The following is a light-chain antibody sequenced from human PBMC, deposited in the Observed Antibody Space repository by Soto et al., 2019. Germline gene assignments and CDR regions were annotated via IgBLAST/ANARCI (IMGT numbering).Light chain of an antibody. CDR3: QQRSNWPPLT. J-gene: IGKJ4*01. CDR2: DAS. CDR1: QSVSSY. Sequence: EIVLTQSPATLSLSPGERATLSCRASQSVSSYLAWYQQKPGQAPRLLIYDASNRATGIPARFSGSGSGTDFTLTISGIEPEDFAVYYCQQRSNWPPLTFGGGTKVEIK. V-gene: IGKV3-11*01.